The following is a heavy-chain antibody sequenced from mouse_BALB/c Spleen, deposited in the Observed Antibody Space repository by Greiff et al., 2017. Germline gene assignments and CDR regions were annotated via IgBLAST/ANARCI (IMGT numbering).Heavy chain of an antibody. V-gene: IGHV1-14*01. D-gene: IGHD2-10*01. Sequence: EVKLMESGPELVKPGASVKMSCKASGYTFTSYVMHWVKQKPGQGLEWIGYINPYNDGTKYNEKFKGKATLTSDKSSSTAYMELSSLTSEDSAVYYCARSLLWYLDYWGQGTTLTVSS. J-gene: IGHJ2*01. CDR3: ARSLLWYLDY. CDR2: INPYNDGT. CDR1: GYTFTSYV.